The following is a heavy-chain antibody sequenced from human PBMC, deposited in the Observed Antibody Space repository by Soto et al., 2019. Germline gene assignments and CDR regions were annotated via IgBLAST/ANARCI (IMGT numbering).Heavy chain of an antibody. CDR2: INHSGST. CDR3: ARAPYYYYYGMDV. Sequence: SETLSLTCAVYGGSFSGYYWSWIRQPPGKGLEWIGEINHSGSTNYNPSLKSRVTISVDTSKNQFSLKLSSVTAADTAVYYCARAPYYYYYGMDVWGQGATVTVSS. J-gene: IGHJ6*02. V-gene: IGHV4-34*01. CDR1: GGSFSGYY.